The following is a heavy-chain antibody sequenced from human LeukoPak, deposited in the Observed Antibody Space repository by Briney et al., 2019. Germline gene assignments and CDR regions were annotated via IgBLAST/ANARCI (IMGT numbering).Heavy chain of an antibody. D-gene: IGHD3-22*01. J-gene: IGHJ3*02. CDR2: IIPIFGTA. CDR1: GGTFSSYA. CDR3: AREDSSGYPAFDI. Sequence: SVKVSCKASGGTFSSYAISWVRQARGQGLEWMGGIIPIFGTANYAQKFQGRVTITTDESTSTAYMELSSLRSEDTAVYYCAREDSSGYPAFDIWGQGTMVTVSS. V-gene: IGHV1-69*05.